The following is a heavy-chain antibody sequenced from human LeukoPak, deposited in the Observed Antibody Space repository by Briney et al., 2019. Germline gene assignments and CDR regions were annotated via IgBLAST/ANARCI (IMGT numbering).Heavy chain of an antibody. V-gene: IGHV3-20*04. D-gene: IGHD3-9*01. CDR2: INWNGGST. CDR1: GFTFDDYG. J-gene: IGHJ2*01. Sequence: GGSLRLSCAASGFTFDDYGMSWVRQAPGKGLEWVSGINWNGGSTGYADSVKGRFTISRDNAKNSLYLQMNSLRAEDTALYYCAREDYDILTGYYKSWYFDLWGRGTLVTVSS. CDR3: AREDYDILTGYYKSWYFDL.